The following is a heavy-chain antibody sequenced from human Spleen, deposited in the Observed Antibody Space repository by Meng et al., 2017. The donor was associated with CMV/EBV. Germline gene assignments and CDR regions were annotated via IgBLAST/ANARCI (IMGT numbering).Heavy chain of an antibody. CDR2: IDSDGSTT. CDR1: GFTFNSYW. D-gene: IGHD5-12*01. V-gene: IGHV3-74*01. Sequence: GESLKISCAASGFTFNSYWMHWVRQAPGKGLVWVSHIDSDGSTTTYADSVKGRFAISRDNAKNTLYLQLSGLRAEDTAVYYCAIGWQRFIDYWGQGTLVTVSS. J-gene: IGHJ4*02. CDR3: AIGWQRFIDY.